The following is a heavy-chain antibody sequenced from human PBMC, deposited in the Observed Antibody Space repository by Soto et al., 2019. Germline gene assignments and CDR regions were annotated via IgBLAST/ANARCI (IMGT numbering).Heavy chain of an antibody. CDR1: GFTFSSYG. D-gene: IGHD3-3*01. CDR3: AKDWLAYYDFWSGYFDY. V-gene: IGHV3-30*18. CDR2: ISYDGSNK. Sequence: PGGSLRLSCAASGFTFSSYGMHWVRQAPGKGLEWVAVISYDGSNKYYADSVKGRFTISRDNSKNTLYLQMNSLRAEDTAVYYCAKDWLAYYDFWSGYFDYWGQGTLVTVSS. J-gene: IGHJ4*02.